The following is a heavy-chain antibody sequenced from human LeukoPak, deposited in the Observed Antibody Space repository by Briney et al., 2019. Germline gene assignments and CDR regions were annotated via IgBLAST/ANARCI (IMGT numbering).Heavy chain of an antibody. CDR1: GFPSSSYS. Sequence: PGGSLRLSCAASGFPSSSYSMNWVRQAPGKGLEWVSYISASGSNIYYLDSVKGRFTVSRDNAMNSLFLQMDRPRAEDTAVYYCVRVKGTYFDFWGRGTLVTVSS. J-gene: IGHJ4*02. D-gene: IGHD1-1*01. CDR2: ISASGSNI. V-gene: IGHV3-48*01. CDR3: VRVKGTYFDF.